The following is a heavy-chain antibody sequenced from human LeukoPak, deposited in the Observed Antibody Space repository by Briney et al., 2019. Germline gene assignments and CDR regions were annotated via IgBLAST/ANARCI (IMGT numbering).Heavy chain of an antibody. Sequence: ASVKVSCKASGYTFTSYGVSWVRQAPGQGLEWMGWISPYNGNTNYAQKLQGRVTMTTDTSTSTVYMELRSLRSDDTAVYYCARGRGYGYAWDYWGQGTLVTVSS. D-gene: IGHD5-18*01. J-gene: IGHJ4*02. V-gene: IGHV1-18*01. CDR2: ISPYNGNT. CDR1: GYTFTSYG. CDR3: ARGRGYGYAWDY.